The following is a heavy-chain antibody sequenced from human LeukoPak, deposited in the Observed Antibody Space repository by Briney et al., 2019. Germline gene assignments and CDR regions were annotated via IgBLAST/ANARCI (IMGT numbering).Heavy chain of an antibody. D-gene: IGHD1-26*01. Sequence: GGSLRLSCAASGFTFSNAWMNWVRQAPGKGLEWVGRIKSKTDGGTTDYAAPVKGRFTISRDDSKNTLYLQMNSLKTEDTAVYYCTPRYSIVGATNFDYWAREPWSPSPQ. V-gene: IGHV3-15*07. CDR2: IKSKTDGGTT. J-gene: IGHJ4*02. CDR1: GFTFSNAW. CDR3: TPRYSIVGATNFDY.